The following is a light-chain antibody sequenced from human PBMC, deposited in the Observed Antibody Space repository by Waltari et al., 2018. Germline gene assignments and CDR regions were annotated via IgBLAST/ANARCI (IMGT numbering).Light chain of an antibody. CDR2: EVT. Sequence: QSALTQPPSASVSPGQSVTISCTGTSSDVGAYNYVSWYQQPPGKGPKPMIYEVTKRPPGVPDRFSGSKSGNTASLTVSGLQAEDEADYYCTSYAGSKNVFGTGTKVTVL. J-gene: IGLJ1*01. V-gene: IGLV2-8*01. CDR1: SSDVGAYNY. CDR3: TSYAGSKNV.